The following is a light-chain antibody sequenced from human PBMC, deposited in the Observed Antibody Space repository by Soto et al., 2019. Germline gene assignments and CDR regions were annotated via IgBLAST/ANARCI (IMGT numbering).Light chain of an antibody. CDR2: DVS. Sequence: QSALTQPASVSGSPGQSITISCTGTSSDIGDSNYVSWYQQHPGKAPKLVIYDVSNRPSGVSNRFSGSKSANTASLTISGLQAEDEADYYCSSFRSSSTSYVFXTGTKVTVL. CDR1: SSDIGDSNY. J-gene: IGLJ1*01. CDR3: SSFRSSSTSYV. V-gene: IGLV2-14*03.